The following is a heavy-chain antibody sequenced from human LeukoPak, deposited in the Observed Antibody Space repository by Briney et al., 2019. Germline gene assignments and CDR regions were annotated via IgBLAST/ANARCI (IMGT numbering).Heavy chain of an antibody. Sequence: KPSETLSLTCTVSGGSISSYYWGWIRQPAGRGLEWIGRFYASGTTNTSPSLKGRVTMSVDTSKNQFSLKLSSVTAADTAMYYCARHSLGYYGSGSFDYWGQGTLVTVSS. CDR1: GGSISSYY. J-gene: IGHJ4*02. CDR2: FYASGTT. CDR3: ARHSLGYYGSGSFDY. D-gene: IGHD3-10*01. V-gene: IGHV4-4*07.